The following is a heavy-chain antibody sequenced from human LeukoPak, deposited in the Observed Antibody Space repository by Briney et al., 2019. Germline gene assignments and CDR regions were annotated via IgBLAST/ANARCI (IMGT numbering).Heavy chain of an antibody. CDR2: IRSKANSYAT. V-gene: IGHV3-73*01. J-gene: IGHJ4*02. CDR1: GFTFSGSA. CDR3: TILNYYDSSGNLDY. Sequence: GGSLRLSCAASGFTFSGSAMHWVRQASGKGLEWVSRIRSKANSYATAYAASVKGRFTISRDDSKNTAYLQMNSLKTEDTAVYYCTILNYYDSSGNLDYWGQGTLVTVSS. D-gene: IGHD3-22*01.